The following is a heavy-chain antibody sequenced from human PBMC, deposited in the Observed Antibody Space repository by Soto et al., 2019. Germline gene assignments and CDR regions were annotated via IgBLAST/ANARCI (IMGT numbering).Heavy chain of an antibody. V-gene: IGHV3-30*18. CDR1: GFTFSSYG. Sequence: XGALRVSFPASGFTFSSYGMRWVRQAPGKGLEWVAVISYDGSNKYYADSVKGRFTISRDNSKNTLYLQMNSLRAEDTAVYYCAKDGYSYGYLVGWFDPWGQGTLVTVSS. CDR3: AKDGYSYGYLVGWFDP. J-gene: IGHJ5*02. CDR2: ISYDGSNK. D-gene: IGHD5-18*01.